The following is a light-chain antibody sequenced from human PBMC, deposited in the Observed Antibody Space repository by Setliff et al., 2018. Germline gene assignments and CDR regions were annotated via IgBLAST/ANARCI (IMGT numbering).Light chain of an antibody. CDR3: NAYTSGSTYV. V-gene: IGLV2-14*03. Sequence: ALAQPASVSGSPGQSITISCTGPSSDIGGYNYVSWYQQYPGKAPQLIIYAVSDRPSGVSNRFSGSKSGNTASLTISGLQTEDEADYYCNAYTSGSTYVFGTGTKVTVL. CDR1: SSDIGGYNY. CDR2: AVS. J-gene: IGLJ1*01.